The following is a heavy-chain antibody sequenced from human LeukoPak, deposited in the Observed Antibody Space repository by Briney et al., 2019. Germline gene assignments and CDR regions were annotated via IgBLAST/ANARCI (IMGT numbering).Heavy chain of an antibody. CDR2: INPNSGGT. CDR3: AREVRCNYGDETAWFDP. J-gene: IGHJ5*02. D-gene: IGHD4-17*01. V-gene: IGHV1-2*06. CDR1: GYTFTGYY. Sequence: GASVKVSCKASGYTFTGYYMHWVRQAPGQGLEWMGRINPNSGGTNYAQKFQGRVTMTRDTSISTAYMELSRLRSDDTAVYYCAREVRCNYGDETAWFDPWGQGTLVTVSS.